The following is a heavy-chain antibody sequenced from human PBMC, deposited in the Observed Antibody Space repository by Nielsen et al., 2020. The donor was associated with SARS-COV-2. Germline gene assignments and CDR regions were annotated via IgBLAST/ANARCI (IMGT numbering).Heavy chain of an antibody. CDR3: VRAINGDY. CDR2: ISYDGTKT. Sequence: LKISCAASGFTFSTSGMHWVRQAPGKGLEWVAFISYDGTKTQYIDSVKDRFAISRDNSKSTLYLQMNSLRPEDTAVYFCVRAINGDYWGQGTLVTVSS. V-gene: IGHV3-30*03. CDR1: GFTFSTSG. J-gene: IGHJ4*02.